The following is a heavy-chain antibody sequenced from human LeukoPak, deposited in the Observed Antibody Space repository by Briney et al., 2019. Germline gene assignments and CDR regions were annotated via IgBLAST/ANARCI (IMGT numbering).Heavy chain of an antibody. CDR3: AREGALGSSTSFDY. D-gene: IGHD3-16*01. Sequence: ASVKVSCKASGYTLTDYYMHWVRQAPGQGLEWMGWISPNSGGTNYAQNFQGRVTMTRDTSVSTAYMELSSLRSDDTAVYYCAREGALGSSTSFDYWGQGTLVTVSS. V-gene: IGHV1-2*02. CDR1: GYTLTDYY. J-gene: IGHJ4*02. CDR2: ISPNSGGT.